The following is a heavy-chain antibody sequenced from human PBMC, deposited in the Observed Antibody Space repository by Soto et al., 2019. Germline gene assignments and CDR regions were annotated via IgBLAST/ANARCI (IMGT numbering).Heavy chain of an antibody. J-gene: IGHJ6*02. CDR2: IYHSGST. V-gene: IGHV4-30-2*01. CDR1: GGSISSGGYS. D-gene: IGHD4-17*01. Sequence: TLSLTFAVSGGSISSGGYSWSFIRQPPGKGLEWIGYIYHSGSTYYNPSLKSRVTISVDRSKNQFSLKLSSVTDADTAVYYCARAHYGDYGYGMDVWGQGTTVTVSS. CDR3: ARAHYGDYGYGMDV.